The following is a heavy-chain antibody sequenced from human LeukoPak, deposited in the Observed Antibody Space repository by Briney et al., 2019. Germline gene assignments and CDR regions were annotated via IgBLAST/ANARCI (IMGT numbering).Heavy chain of an antibody. Sequence: SETLSLTCTVSGGSISSYYWSWIRQPPGKGLEWIGYIYYSGSTNYNPSLKSRVTISVDTSKNQFSLKLSFVTAADTAVYYCARWTPYCGGDCDDYWGQGTLVTVSS. CDR1: GGSISSYY. V-gene: IGHV4-59*01. CDR3: ARWTPYCGGDCDDY. CDR2: IYYSGST. J-gene: IGHJ4*02. D-gene: IGHD2-21*02.